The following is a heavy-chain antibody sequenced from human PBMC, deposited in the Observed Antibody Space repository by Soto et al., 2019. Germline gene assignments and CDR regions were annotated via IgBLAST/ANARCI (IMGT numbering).Heavy chain of an antibody. Sequence: QVQLVQSGAEVKKPGSSVKVSCKASGGTFSSYAISWVRQAPGQGLEWMGGIIPIFGTANYAQKFQGRVTITADKSTSTAHMELSSLRSEDTAVYYCARGGLGYYGSGSLSYFDYWGQGTLVTVSS. D-gene: IGHD3-10*01. CDR2: IIPIFGTA. CDR3: ARGGLGYYGSGSLSYFDY. CDR1: GGTFSSYA. V-gene: IGHV1-69*06. J-gene: IGHJ4*02.